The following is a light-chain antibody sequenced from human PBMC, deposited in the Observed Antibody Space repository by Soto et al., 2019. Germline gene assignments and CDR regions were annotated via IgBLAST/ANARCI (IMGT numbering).Light chain of an antibody. V-gene: IGKV1-5*03. J-gene: IGKJ1*01. Sequence: DIQMTQSPSTLSASVGDRVTITCRASQSISVWLAWYQQKAGKAPNLLIYKASRLESGVPSRFSGSGSETEFTLTNSGLQPGDSSTYYCQQYNSYSPTVGQWTKVEVK. CDR2: KAS. CDR1: QSISVW. CDR3: QQYNSYSPT.